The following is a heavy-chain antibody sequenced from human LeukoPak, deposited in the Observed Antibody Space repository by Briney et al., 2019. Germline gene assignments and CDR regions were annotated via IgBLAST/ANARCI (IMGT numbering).Heavy chain of an antibody. J-gene: IGHJ4*02. Sequence: GGSLRLSCAASGFTFSSYEMNWVRQAPGKGLEWVSYISSSGSTIYYADSVKGRFTISRDNAKNSLYLQMNSLRAEDTAVYYCARTLWGSWSTFDHGGQGTLVTVSS. CDR2: ISSSGSTI. D-gene: IGHD6-13*01. CDR3: ARTLWGSWSTFDH. CDR1: GFTFSSYE. V-gene: IGHV3-48*03.